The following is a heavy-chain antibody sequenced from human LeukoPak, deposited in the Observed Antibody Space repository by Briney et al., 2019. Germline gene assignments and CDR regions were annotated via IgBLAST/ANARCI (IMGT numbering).Heavy chain of an antibody. V-gene: IGHV4-4*07. CDR1: GCSISSSY. Sequence: SETLSLTCTVSGCSISSSYWSWIRQPAGKGLEWIGRIYTSGTTSYNPSLKSRVSISVDKSKNQLSLKVSSVTAADTAVYYCARLGYSSSSTGYYYYMDVWGKGTTVTVSS. CDR3: ARLGYSSSSTGYYYYMDV. J-gene: IGHJ6*03. D-gene: IGHD6-6*01. CDR2: IYTSGTT.